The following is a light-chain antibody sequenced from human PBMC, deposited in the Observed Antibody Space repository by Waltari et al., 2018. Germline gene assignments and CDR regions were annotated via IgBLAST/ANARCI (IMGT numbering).Light chain of an antibody. CDR1: QSVGNF. Sequence: EAVLTQSPDTLSLSPGERATLSCRASQSVGNFLAWYQHKPGQAPRLLIYDASNRATGIPARFSGSGSGTDFTLTISSLEPEDFAVYYCQQRSYWQSTFGQGTKLEIK. CDR2: DAS. J-gene: IGKJ2*01. CDR3: QQRSYWQST. V-gene: IGKV3-11*01.